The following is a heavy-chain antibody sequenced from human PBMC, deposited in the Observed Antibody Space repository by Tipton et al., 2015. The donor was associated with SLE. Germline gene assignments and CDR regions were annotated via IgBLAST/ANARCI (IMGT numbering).Heavy chain of an antibody. D-gene: IGHD1-7*01. CDR3: ARGLNWNYVWAAAGFDAFDI. J-gene: IGHJ3*02. Sequence: TLSLTCTVSGASITSYYWNWIRQPPGKGLEWIGYVYHSGFTKYNPSLKSRVTISVDTSKNQFSLKLSSVTAADTAVYYCARGLNWNYVWAAAGFDAFDIWGQGTMVTVSS. CDR1: GASITSYY. V-gene: IGHV4-59*12. CDR2: VYHSGFT.